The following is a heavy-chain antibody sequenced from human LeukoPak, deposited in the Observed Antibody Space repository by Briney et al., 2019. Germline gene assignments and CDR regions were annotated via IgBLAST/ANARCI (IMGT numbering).Heavy chain of an antibody. CDR1: GFTFSSYW. D-gene: IGHD3-16*01. CDR3: AKDWGEYFDYVWGSFTSFDS. V-gene: IGHV3-23*01. J-gene: IGHJ4*02. CDR2: ISGSGHRT. Sequence: PGGSLRLSCAASGFTFSSYWMHWVRQAPGKGLVWVSGISGSGHRTYYADSVKGRFTISRDNSKSTLYLQMNSLRAEDTAVYYCAKDWGEYFDYVWGSFTSFDSWGQGTLVTVSS.